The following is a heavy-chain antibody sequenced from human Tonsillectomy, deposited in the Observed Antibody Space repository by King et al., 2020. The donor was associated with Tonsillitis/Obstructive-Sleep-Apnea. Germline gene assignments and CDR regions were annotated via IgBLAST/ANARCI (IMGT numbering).Heavy chain of an antibody. V-gene: IGHV4-59*08. Sequence: LQLQESGPGLVKPSETLSLTCTVSGGSISSYYWSWIRQPPGKGLEWIGYFYDSGSTNYNPSLKSRVTISVDTSKNQFSLNLSSVTAADTAVYYCARLQVASSSSKWFDPWGQGTRVTVSS. D-gene: IGHD6-6*01. CDR3: ARLQVASSSSKWFDP. CDR1: GGSISSYY. CDR2: FYDSGST. J-gene: IGHJ5*02.